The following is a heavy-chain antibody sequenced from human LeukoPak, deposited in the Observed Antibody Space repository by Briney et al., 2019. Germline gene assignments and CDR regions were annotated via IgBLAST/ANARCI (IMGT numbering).Heavy chain of an antibody. J-gene: IGHJ4*02. Sequence: GGSLRLSCAASGFTFSDYYMSWIRQAPGKGLEWVSYISTTGSTKYYADSVKGRFTISRDNAKNSLYLQTNSLRAEDTAVYYCARVPTTVTYTDYWAREPWSPSPQ. CDR1: GFTFSDYY. D-gene: IGHD4-17*01. CDR3: ARVPTTVTYTDY. CDR2: ISTTGSTK. V-gene: IGHV3-11*01.